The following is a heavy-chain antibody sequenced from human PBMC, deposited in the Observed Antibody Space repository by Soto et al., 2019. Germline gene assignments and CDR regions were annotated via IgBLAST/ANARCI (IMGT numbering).Heavy chain of an antibody. J-gene: IGHJ4*02. D-gene: IGHD1-1*01. V-gene: IGHV1-18*01. Sequence: QVHLVQSGAEVKKPGASVKVSCKGSGYTFTSYGITWVRQAPGQGLEWMGWISAHNGNTDYAQRLQGRVTVTRDTSTSTAYMELSSLRSDDTAVYYCARGRYGDYWGQGALVTVSS. CDR3: ARGRYGDY. CDR2: ISAHNGNT. CDR1: GYTFTSYG.